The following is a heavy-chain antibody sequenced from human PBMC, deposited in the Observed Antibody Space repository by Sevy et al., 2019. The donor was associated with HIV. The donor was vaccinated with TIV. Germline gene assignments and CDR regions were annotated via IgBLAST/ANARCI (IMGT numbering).Heavy chain of an antibody. D-gene: IGHD6-6*01. CDR2: IYYSGST. Sequence: SETLSLTCTVSGGSISSSSYYWGWIRQPPGKGLEWIGSIYYSGSTYYNPSLKSRVTISVDTSKNQFSLKLSSVTAADTAVYYCARRSGSSSAPDYWGQGTLVTVSS. V-gene: IGHV4-39*01. CDR3: ARRSGSSSAPDY. J-gene: IGHJ4*02. CDR1: GGSISSSSYY.